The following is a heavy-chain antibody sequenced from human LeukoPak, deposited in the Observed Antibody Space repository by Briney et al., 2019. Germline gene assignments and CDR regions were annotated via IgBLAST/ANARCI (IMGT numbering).Heavy chain of an antibody. Sequence: SQTLSLTCAISGDSVSSNSAAWNWIRQSPSRGLEWLGRTYYRSKWYNDYAVSVKSRITINPDTSKNQFSLQLNSVTPEDTAVYYCARGSTRPSFAARPHYYYYYMDVRGKGTTVTASS. J-gene: IGHJ6*03. CDR2: TYYRSKWYN. D-gene: IGHD6-6*01. CDR3: ARGSTRPSFAARPHYYYYYMDV. V-gene: IGHV6-1*01. CDR1: GDSVSSNSAA.